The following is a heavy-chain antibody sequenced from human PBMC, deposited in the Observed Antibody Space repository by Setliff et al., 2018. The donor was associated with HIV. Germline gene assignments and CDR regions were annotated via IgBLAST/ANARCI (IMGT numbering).Heavy chain of an antibody. D-gene: IGHD3-22*01. CDR3: ARDDSSGYYPSWAFDI. CDR2: ISVNKGHT. CDR1: GYPFNTYD. J-gene: IGHJ3*02. V-gene: IGHV1-18*04. Sequence: GASVKVSCKASGYPFNTYDITWVRQAPGQGLEWMGWISVNKGHTNCAQKFQDRVTMATDTSTSTAYMELTGLRSDDTAAYYCARDDSSGYYPSWAFDIWGQGTMVTVSS.